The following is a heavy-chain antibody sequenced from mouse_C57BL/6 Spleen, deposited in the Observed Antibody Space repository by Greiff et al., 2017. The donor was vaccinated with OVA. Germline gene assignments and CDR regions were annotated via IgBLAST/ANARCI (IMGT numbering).Heavy chain of an antibody. CDR1: GYTFTSYW. CDR3: ARQSYYYGSSYDY. V-gene: IGHV1-69*01. Sequence: VQLQESGAELVMPGASVKLSCKASGYTFTSYWMHWVKQRPGQGLEWIGEIDPSDSYTNYNQKFKGKSTLTVDKSSSTAYMQLSSLTSEDSAVYYCARQSYYYGSSYDYWGQGTTLTVSS. J-gene: IGHJ2*01. D-gene: IGHD1-1*01. CDR2: IDPSDSYT.